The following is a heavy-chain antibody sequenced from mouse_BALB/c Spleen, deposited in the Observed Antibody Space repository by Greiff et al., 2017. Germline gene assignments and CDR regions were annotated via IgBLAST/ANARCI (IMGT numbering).Heavy chain of an antibody. V-gene: IGHV1S41*01. Sequence: DLVKPGASVKLSCKASGYTFTSYWINWIKQRPGQGLEWIGRIAPGSGSTYYNEMFKGKATLTVDTSSSTAYIQLSSLSSEDSAVYFCARNYYGSSYLYYYAMDYWGQGTSVTVAS. CDR3: ARNYYGSSYLYYYAMDY. CDR1: GYTFTSYW. D-gene: IGHD1-1*01. CDR2: IAPGSGST. J-gene: IGHJ4*01.